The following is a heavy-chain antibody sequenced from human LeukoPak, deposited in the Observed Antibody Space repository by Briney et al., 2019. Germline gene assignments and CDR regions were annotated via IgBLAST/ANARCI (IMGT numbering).Heavy chain of an antibody. CDR1: GFTFSSYS. V-gene: IGHV3-21*01. J-gene: IGHJ4*02. CDR2: ISSSSSYI. D-gene: IGHD5-24*01. Sequence: PGGSLRLSCAASGFTFSSYSMNWVRQAPGKGLEWVSSISSSSSYIYYADSVKGRFTISRDNAKNSLYLQMNSLRAEDTAVYYCARDPGHGLNRDGYLMWGQGTLVTVSS. CDR3: ARDPGHGLNRDGYLM.